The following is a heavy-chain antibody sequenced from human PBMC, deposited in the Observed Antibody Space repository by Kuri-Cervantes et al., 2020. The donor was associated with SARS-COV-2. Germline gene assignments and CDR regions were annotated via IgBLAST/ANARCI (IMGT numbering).Heavy chain of an antibody. V-gene: IGHV3-15*01. Sequence: GESLKISCAASGFTFSNAWMSWVRQAPGKGLEWVGRIKSKTDGGTTDYAAPVKGRFTISRDDSKNTLYLQMNSRRAEDTAVYYCARELIDAFDIWGQGTMVTVSS. CDR2: IKSKTDGGTT. CDR3: ARELIDAFDI. J-gene: IGHJ3*02. CDR1: GFTFSNAW.